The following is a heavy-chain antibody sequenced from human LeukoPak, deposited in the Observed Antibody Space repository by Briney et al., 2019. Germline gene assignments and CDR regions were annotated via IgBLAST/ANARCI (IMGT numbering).Heavy chain of an antibody. CDR3: ARVDYFGSGSDSLRANNYCYGLDA. CDR1: GFTFSNFW. CDR2: IKQDGSEK. J-gene: IGHJ6*02. V-gene: IGHV3-7*01. Sequence: GGSLRLSCAASGFTFSNFWMSWVRQAPGKGLEWVANIKQDGSEKYYVDAVKGRFTISRDNAKNSLYLQMNSLRAEDTAVYYCARVDYFGSGSDSLRANNYCYGLDAWGQGTTVTVSS. D-gene: IGHD3-10*01.